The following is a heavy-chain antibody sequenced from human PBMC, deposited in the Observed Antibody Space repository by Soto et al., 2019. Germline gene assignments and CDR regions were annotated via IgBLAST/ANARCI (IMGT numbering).Heavy chain of an antibody. J-gene: IGHJ4*02. CDR2: IIPIFPTP. CDR1: GGTFGNSA. CDR3: ARDGRGMATIQEFDY. V-gene: IGHV1-69*05. D-gene: IGHD5-12*01. Sequence: SVKVSCKASGGTFGNSAISWVRQAPGQGLEWMGGIIPIFPTPDYAQKLQGRVTITTDESTSTAYMELTSLGSDDTAVYYCARDGRGMATIQEFDYWGQGTLVTVSS.